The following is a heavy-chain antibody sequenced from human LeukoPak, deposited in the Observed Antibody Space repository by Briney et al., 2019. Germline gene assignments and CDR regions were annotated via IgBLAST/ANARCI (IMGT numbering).Heavy chain of an antibody. J-gene: IGHJ4*02. Sequence: SETLSLTCTVSGGSISSYYWSWIRQPAGKGLEWIGRIYTSGSTNYNPSLKSRVTISVDKSKNQFSLKLSSVTAADTAAYYCARVPPGYSSGWYLDYWGQGTLVTVSS. CDR2: IYTSGST. CDR3: ARVPPGYSSGWYLDY. D-gene: IGHD6-19*01. V-gene: IGHV4-4*07. CDR1: GGSISSYY.